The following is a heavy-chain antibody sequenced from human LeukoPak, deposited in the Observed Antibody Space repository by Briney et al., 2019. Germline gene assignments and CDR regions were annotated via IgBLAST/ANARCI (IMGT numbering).Heavy chain of an antibody. J-gene: IGHJ5*02. CDR1: GGSISSGDYY. D-gene: IGHD1-26*01. CDR2: IYYSGST. CDR3: ARERWEFKSSRGHWFDP. V-gene: IGHV4-31*03. Sequence: SETLSLTCTVSGGSISSGDYYWSWIRQHPGKGLEWIGYIYYSGSTYYNPSITSRVTISIDRSKNQFSLKLSSVTAADTAVYYCARERWEFKSSRGHWFDPWGQGTLVTVSS.